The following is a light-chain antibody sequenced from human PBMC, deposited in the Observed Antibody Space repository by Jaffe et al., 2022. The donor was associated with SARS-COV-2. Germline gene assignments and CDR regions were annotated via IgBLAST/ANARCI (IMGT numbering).Light chain of an antibody. CDR3: SSYTSSGTWV. J-gene: IGLJ3*02. Sequence: QSALTQPASVSGYPGQSITISCTGTSSDVGGHNYVSWYQQYPGKAPQLIIYDVSNRPSGVSNRFSGSKSGNTASLTISGLQAEDETDYYCSSYTSSGTWVFGGGTKLTVL. V-gene: IGLV2-14*01. CDR1: SSDVGGHNY. CDR2: DVS.